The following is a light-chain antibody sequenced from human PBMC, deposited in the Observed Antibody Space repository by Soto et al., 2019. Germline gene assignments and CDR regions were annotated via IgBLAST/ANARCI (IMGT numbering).Light chain of an antibody. J-gene: IGLJ7*01. CDR2: VVI. Sequence: QSVLIQPASVSGSPGQSITISCTGTSSDVGSYDLVSWYQQHPGKGPKLMIYVVIKRPSGVSNRFSGSKSGNTASLTISGLQAEDEADYYCCSYAGSASDVFGTGTQLTVL. CDR3: CSYAGSASDV. CDR1: SSDVGSYDL. V-gene: IGLV2-23*02.